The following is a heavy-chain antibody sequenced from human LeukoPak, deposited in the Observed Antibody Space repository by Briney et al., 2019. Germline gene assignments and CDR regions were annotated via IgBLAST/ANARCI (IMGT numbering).Heavy chain of an antibody. CDR2: IFYSGNT. D-gene: IGHD6-19*01. CDR1: GGSISSSSYY. Sequence: PSETLSLTCTVSGGSISSSSYYWGWIRQSPGKGPEWIASIFYSGNTYYNPSLKSRVTISVDTSKNQFSLKVTSVTAADTAVYYCARRIIAVAGTVVYYFDYWGQGTLVTVSS. V-gene: IGHV4-39*01. CDR3: ARRIIAVAGTVVYYFDY. J-gene: IGHJ4*02.